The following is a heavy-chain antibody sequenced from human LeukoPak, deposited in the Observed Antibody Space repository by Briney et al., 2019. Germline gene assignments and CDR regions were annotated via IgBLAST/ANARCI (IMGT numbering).Heavy chain of an antibody. Sequence: GGSLRLSCAASGFTFSSYTMNWVRQAPGKGLEWVSSISISSNYIYYADSVKGRFTISRDNAKNSLYLQVNSLRAEDTAVYYCARGSRFGVVGRDAFDIWGQGTVVTVSS. V-gene: IGHV3-21*01. D-gene: IGHD3-3*01. J-gene: IGHJ3*02. CDR2: ISISSNYI. CDR3: ARGSRFGVVGRDAFDI. CDR1: GFTFSSYT.